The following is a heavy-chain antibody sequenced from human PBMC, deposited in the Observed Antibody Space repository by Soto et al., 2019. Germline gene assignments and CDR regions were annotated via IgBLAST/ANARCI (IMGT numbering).Heavy chain of an antibody. D-gene: IGHD6-13*01. V-gene: IGHV3-74*01. J-gene: IGHJ4*02. Sequence: PGGSLRLSCAASGFTLRDLWMHWVRLAPGKGLVWVSRINIDGSSASYADSVKGRFIISRDNAKNTLSLQMNSLRVEDTAVYYCAKDRASSWEGPSWGQGTLVTVSS. CDR3: AKDRASSWEGPS. CDR1: GFTLRDLW. CDR2: INIDGSSA.